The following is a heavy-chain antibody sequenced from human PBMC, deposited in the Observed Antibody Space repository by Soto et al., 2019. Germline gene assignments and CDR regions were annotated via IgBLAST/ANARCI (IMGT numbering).Heavy chain of an antibody. CDR3: ARVPSP. CDR2: IYHSGST. Sequence: QLQLRESGSGLVKPSQTLSLTCAVSGGSISSGGYSWSWIRQPPGKGLECIGYIYHSGSTYYNPSLKSRVTISVDRSKNQFSLKLSSVTAADTAVYYCARVPSPWGQGTLVTVSS. J-gene: IGHJ5*02. CDR1: GGSISSGGYS. V-gene: IGHV4-30-2*01.